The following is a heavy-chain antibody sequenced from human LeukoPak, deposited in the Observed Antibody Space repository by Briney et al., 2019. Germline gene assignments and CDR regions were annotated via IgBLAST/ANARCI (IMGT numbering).Heavy chain of an antibody. CDR3: ARPEVVAGTYYYYYYMDV. V-gene: IGHV3-11*01. J-gene: IGHJ6*03. CDR2: ISSSGSTI. Sequence: GGSLRLSCAASGFTFSDYYMSWIRQAPGKGLEWGSYISSSGSTIYYADSVKGRFTVSRDNAKNSLFLQMNSLGAEDTAVYYCARPEVVAGTYYYYYYMDVWGKGTTVTVSS. D-gene: IGHD2-15*01. CDR1: GFTFSDYY.